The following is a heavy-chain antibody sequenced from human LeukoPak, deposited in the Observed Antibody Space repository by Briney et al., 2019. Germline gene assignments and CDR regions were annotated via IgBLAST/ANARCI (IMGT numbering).Heavy chain of an antibody. Sequence: SETLSLTCTVSGGSISSYYWSWIRHPPGKGLEWIGYIYYSGSTNYNPSLKSRVTISVDTSKNQFSLKLSSVTAADTAVYYCCSGSYYFDYWGQGTLVTVSS. J-gene: IGHJ4*02. CDR2: IYYSGST. CDR1: GGSISSYY. CDR3: CSGSYYFDY. V-gene: IGHV4-59*01. D-gene: IGHD3-10*02.